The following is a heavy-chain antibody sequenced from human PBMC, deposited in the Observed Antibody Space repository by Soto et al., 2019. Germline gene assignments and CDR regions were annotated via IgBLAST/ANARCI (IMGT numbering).Heavy chain of an antibody. Sequence: GWSLRLSCAASGFIFINAWMSWVRQAPGKGLEWVGLIKKKADGGTTVYAAPLKGRFTISRDDSKNTLYLQMSSLKTEDTAMYYCRTQWLDWGQGTLVTVSS. V-gene: IGHV3-15*01. D-gene: IGHD6-19*01. CDR3: RTQWLD. CDR2: IKKKADGGTT. J-gene: IGHJ4*02. CDR1: GFIFINAW.